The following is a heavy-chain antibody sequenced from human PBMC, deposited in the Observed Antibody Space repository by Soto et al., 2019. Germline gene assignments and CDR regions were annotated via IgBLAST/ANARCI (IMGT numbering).Heavy chain of an antibody. V-gene: IGHV4-34*01. CDR2: INHSGST. Sequence: QVQLQQWGAGLLKPSETLSLPCAVYGGSFSGYYWSWIRQPPGNGLEWIGEINHSGSTNSNPSLKSQVTISVDTSKNQFSRKLSSVTAAHTAVYYCARGGTTVTTDYYYYMDVWGKGTTVTVSS. D-gene: IGHD4-17*01. CDR3: ARGGTTVTTDYYYYMDV. J-gene: IGHJ6*03. CDR1: GGSFSGYY.